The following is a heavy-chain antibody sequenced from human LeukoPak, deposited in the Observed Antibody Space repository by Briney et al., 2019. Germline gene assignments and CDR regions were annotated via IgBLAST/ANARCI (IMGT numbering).Heavy chain of an antibody. CDR1: GFTFSSYW. CDR2: INSDGSST. J-gene: IGHJ4*02. D-gene: IGHD3-10*01. V-gene: IGHV3-74*01. Sequence: PGGSLRLSCAASGFTFSSYWMHWVRQAPGKGLVWVSRINSDGSSTSYADSVKGRFTISRDNAKNTLYLQMNSLRAEDTAVHYCARDYGEYLFDYWGQGTLVTVSS. CDR3: ARDYGEYLFDY.